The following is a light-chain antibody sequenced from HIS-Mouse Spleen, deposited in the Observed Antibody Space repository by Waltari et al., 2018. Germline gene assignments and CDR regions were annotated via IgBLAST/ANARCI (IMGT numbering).Light chain of an antibody. CDR3: QQYYSTPFT. Sequence: DIVMTQSPDSLAVSLGERATINCKSSQSVLYSSNNKNYLAWYQQKPGQPPKLLIYLSSTRESGVPDRFSGSGSGTEFTLTISSLQAEDVAVYYCQQYYSTPFTFGPGTKVDIK. CDR2: LSS. J-gene: IGKJ3*01. V-gene: IGKV4-1*01. CDR1: QSVLYSSNNKNY.